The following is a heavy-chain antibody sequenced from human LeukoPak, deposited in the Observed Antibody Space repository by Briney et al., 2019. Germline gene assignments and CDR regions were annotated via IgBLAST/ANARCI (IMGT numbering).Heavy chain of an antibody. CDR3: AKGAWAADGPMGNNFAS. CDR2: IRYDESDK. V-gene: IGHV3-30*02. D-gene: IGHD6-13*01. J-gene: IGHJ4*02. Sequence: GGSLRLSCAASGFRFSDYGMHWVRQVPGKGLEWVAFIRYDESDKYYADSVKGRFTISRDNSKNTLTLHMNSLRIEDTSIYFCAKGAWAADGPMGNNFASWGQGTLSPSPQ. CDR1: GFRFSDYG.